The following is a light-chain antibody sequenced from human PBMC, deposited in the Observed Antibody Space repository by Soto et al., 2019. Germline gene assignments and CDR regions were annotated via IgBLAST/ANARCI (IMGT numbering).Light chain of an antibody. CDR3: QQYCSTPTFS. Sequence: DIVLTQSPGTLSLSPGERATLSCRTSQTIFSRYLSWYQHKPGQAPRLLFYGASTRATGVPDRFDASGSGTDFTLTITNLEPEDFAVYYCQQYCSTPTFSFGPGTKVEFK. J-gene: IGKJ3*01. V-gene: IGKV3-20*01. CDR1: QTIFSRY. CDR2: GAS.